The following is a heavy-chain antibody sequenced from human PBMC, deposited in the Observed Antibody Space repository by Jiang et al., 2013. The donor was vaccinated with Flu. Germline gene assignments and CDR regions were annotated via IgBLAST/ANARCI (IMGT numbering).Heavy chain of an antibody. CDR1: GGTFSSYA. J-gene: IGHJ6*02. CDR3: ARDSPTGYSCGKGYYYGMDV. CDR2: IIPIFGTA. V-gene: IGHV1-69*01. Sequence: KVSCKASGGTFSSYAISWVRQAPGQGLEWMGGIIPIFGTANYAQKFQGRVTITADESTSTAYMELSSLRSEDTAVYYCARDSPTGYSCGKGYYYGMDVWGQGTTVTVSS. D-gene: IGHD5-18*01.